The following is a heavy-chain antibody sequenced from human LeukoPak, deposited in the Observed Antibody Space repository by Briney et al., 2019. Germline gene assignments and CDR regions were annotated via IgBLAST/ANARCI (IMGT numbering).Heavy chain of an antibody. V-gene: IGHV1-18*01. CDR2: ISAYNGNT. CDR1: GYTFTSYG. CDR3: ASNYYDSSGYYHTFDY. J-gene: IGHJ4*02. D-gene: IGHD3-22*01. Sequence: ASVKVSCKASGYTFTSYGISWVRQAPGQGLEWMGWISAYNGNTNYAQKLQGRATMTTDTSTSTAYMELRSLRSDDTAVYYCASNYYDSSGYYHTFDYWGQGTLVTVSS.